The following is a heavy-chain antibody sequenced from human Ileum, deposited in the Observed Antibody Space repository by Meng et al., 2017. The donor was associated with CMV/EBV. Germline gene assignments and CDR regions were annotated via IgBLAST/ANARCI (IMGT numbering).Heavy chain of an antibody. CDR1: EFIVSQNY. J-gene: IGHJ6*02. D-gene: IGHD4-11*01. V-gene: IGHV3-53*01. CDR3: AGDPGLPNGMNV. Sequence: GESLKIFCAAFEFIVSQNYMSWVRQAPGKGPEWVSVIYGGGTTYYADSVKGRFTISRDNSKNTLFLQMNSLRVEDTAVYYCAGDPGLPNGMNVWGQGNTVTVYS. CDR2: IYGGGTT.